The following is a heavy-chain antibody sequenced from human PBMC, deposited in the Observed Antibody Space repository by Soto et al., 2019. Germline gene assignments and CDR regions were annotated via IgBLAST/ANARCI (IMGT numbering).Heavy chain of an antibody. CDR1: GYTFTGYY. J-gene: IGHJ5*02. D-gene: IGHD3-10*01. Sequence: ASVKVSCKASGYTFTGYYMHWVRQAPGQGLEWMGWINPNSGGTNYAQKFQGRVTMTRDTSISTAYMELSRLRSDDTAVYYCARARVNERMTMVRRSRGELDPWGQGTLVTVSS. CDR3: ARARVNERMTMVRRSRGELDP. V-gene: IGHV1-2*02. CDR2: INPNSGGT.